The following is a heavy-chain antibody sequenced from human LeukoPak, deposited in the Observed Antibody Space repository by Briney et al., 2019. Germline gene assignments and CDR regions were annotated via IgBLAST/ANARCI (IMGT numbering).Heavy chain of an antibody. V-gene: IGHV7-4-1*02. CDR2: INTNTGNP. Sequence: GASVKVSCKASGYTFTSYAMNWVRQAPGQGLEWMGWINTNTGNPTYAQGFTGRFVFSLDTSVSTAYLQISSLKAEDTAVYYCARGMVRGASDAFDIWGQGTMVTVSS. D-gene: IGHD3-10*01. CDR3: ARGMVRGASDAFDI. J-gene: IGHJ3*02. CDR1: GYTFTSYA.